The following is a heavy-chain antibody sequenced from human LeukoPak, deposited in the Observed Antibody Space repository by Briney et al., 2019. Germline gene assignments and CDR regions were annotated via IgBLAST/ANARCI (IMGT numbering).Heavy chain of an antibody. CDR2: IYYSGST. Sequence: SETLSLTCTVSGGSISSGGYYWSWIRQHPGKGLEWIGYIYYSGSTYYNPSLKSRVTISVDTSKNQFSLKLSSVTAADTAVYYCARGKSGYLPFDYWGQGTLVTVSS. CDR1: GGSISSGGYY. J-gene: IGHJ4*02. V-gene: IGHV4-31*03. D-gene: IGHD5-12*01. CDR3: ARGKSGYLPFDY.